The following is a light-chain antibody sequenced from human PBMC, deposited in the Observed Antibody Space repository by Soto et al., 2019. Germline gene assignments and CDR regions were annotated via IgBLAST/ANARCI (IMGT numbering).Light chain of an antibody. CDR3: QQYNSYSPT. CDR1: QSISSW. Sequence: DIQMTQSPSTLSASVGDRVTMTFRASQSISSWLAWYQQKPGKAPKLLIYDASSLESGVPSRFSGSGSGTDFTLTISSLHPDDFATYYCQQYNSYSPTFGQGTKVDIK. V-gene: IGKV1-5*01. J-gene: IGKJ1*01. CDR2: DAS.